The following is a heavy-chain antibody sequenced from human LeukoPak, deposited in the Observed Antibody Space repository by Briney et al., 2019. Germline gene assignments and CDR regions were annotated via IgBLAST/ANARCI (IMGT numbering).Heavy chain of an antibody. D-gene: IGHD4-23*01. CDR1: GYSISSGYY. V-gene: IGHV4-38-2*02. J-gene: IGHJ4*02. CDR2: IYHSGST. CDR3: ARLRVYGGNHFDY. Sequence: PSETLSLTCTVSGYSISSGYYWGWIRQPPGKGLEWIGSIYHSGSTYYNPSLKSRVTISVDTSKNQFSLKLSSVTAADTAVYYCARLRVYGGNHFDYWGQGTLVTVSS.